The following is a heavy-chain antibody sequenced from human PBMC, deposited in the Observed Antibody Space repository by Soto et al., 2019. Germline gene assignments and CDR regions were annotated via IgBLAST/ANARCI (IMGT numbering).Heavy chain of an antibody. J-gene: IGHJ4*02. D-gene: IGHD2-21*01. CDR1: GFSLSRYM. V-gene: IGHV3-48*03. Sequence: EVQLVESGGGLVQPGGSLRLSCAASGFSLSRYMMNWVRQAPGQGLEWNAYISNTGSSIDYADSMKGRFTISRDNARNPLYLQMRGLRAEDTALYYCARDAPLPQGKLLNRELWCQGTPVTVSS. CDR3: ARDAPLPQGKLLNREL. CDR2: ISNTGSSI.